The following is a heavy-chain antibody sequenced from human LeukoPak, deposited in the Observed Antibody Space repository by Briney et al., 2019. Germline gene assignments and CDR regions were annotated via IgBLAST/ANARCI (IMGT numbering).Heavy chain of an antibody. J-gene: IGHJ4*02. D-gene: IGHD3-16*01. Sequence: PGGSLRLSCEVSGVTVSSNYMICVRQAPGKGLEWLSIIYPGGTTHYAESVKGRFSISRDDSKNTLYFQMDNLRVDDTALYWCARGSMFGAPDFWGQGTRVTVSS. V-gene: IGHV3-53*01. CDR3: ARGSMFGAPDF. CDR1: GVTVSSNY. CDR2: IYPGGTT.